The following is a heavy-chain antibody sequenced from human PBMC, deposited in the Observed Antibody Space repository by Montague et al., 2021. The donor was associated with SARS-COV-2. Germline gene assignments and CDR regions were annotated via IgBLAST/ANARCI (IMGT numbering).Heavy chain of an antibody. Sequence: SETLSLTCTVSGGSISSSSYYWGWIRQPPGKGLEWIGSIYYSGSTXYNPSLKSRVTISVDTSKNQFSLKLSSVTAADTAVYYCAGRVVVQAAIGHWYFDLWGRGTLVTVSS. CDR2: IYYSGST. V-gene: IGHV4-39*01. D-gene: IGHD2-2*02. J-gene: IGHJ2*01. CDR1: GGSISSSSYY. CDR3: AGRVVVQAAIGHWYFDL.